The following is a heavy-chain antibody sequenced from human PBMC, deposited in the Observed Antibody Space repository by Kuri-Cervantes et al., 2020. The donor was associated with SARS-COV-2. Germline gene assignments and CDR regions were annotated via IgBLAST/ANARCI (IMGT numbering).Heavy chain of an antibody. CDR3: ARVRGSIASVGEEWFDP. V-gene: IGHV4-61*01. CDR2: IHHSGYT. CDR1: GDSVSNDNHY. J-gene: IGHJ5*02. D-gene: IGHD3-10*01. Sequence: SETLSLTCTVSGDSVSNDNHYWTWIRQPPGKGLEWIAYIHHSGYTNYNPSLKSRVTTSTYTSKNQFSLKLSSVTAADTAVYYCARVRGSIASVGEEWFDPWGQGTLVTVSS.